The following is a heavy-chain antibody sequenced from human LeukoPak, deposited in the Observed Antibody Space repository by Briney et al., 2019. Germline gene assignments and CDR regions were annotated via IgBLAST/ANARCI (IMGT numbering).Heavy chain of an antibody. V-gene: IGHV4-38-2*01. CDR3: ARPISSQGYFGVVID. Sequence: SETLSLTCAVSGYSISSGYYWGWIRQPPGKGLEWIGSFYHGGSTYYNPSLKIRLTISVDTSKNQFSLKLTSVTAADTAVYYCARPISSQGYFGVVIDWGQGTLVTVSS. CDR2: FYHGGST. D-gene: IGHD3-3*01. CDR1: GYSISSGYY. J-gene: IGHJ4*02.